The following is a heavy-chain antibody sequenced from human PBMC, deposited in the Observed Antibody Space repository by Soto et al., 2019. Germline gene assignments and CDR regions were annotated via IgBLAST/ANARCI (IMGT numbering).Heavy chain of an antibody. CDR3: ARTLNQYYDILTGYYKD. D-gene: IGHD3-9*01. J-gene: IGHJ4*02. Sequence: ASVKVSCKASGYTFTSYAMHWVRQAPGQRLEWMGWINAGNGNTKYSQKFQGRVTITRDTSASTAYMELSSLRSEDTAVYYCARTLNQYYDILTGYYKDWGQGTLVTVS. V-gene: IGHV1-3*01. CDR2: INAGNGNT. CDR1: GYTFTSYA.